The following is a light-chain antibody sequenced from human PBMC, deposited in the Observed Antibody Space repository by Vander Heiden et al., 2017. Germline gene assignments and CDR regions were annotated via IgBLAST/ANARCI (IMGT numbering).Light chain of an antibody. J-gene: IGLJ2*01. V-gene: IGLV3-1*01. CDR3: QAWDSSTGV. CDR1: KLGAKY. Sequence: SYELTQPPSVSVSPGQTASITCSGDKLGAKYACWSQQKPGQAPVLVIYQESKRPSGIAERFSGSNSGNTATLTIRGTQAMDEADYYCQAWDSSTGVFGGGTKLTVL. CDR2: QES.